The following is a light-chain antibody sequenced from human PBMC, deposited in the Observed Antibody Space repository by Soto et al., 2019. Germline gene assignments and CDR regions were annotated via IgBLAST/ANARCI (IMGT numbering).Light chain of an antibody. J-gene: IGLJ3*02. CDR3: GTWHSNSKTHGV. V-gene: IGLV5-52*01. CDR1: SGFSVGDFW. CDR2: YPSDSNK. Sequence: QSVLTQPSSLSASSGASVRLTCMLSSGFSVGDFWIRWYQQKPGNPPRYLINYPSDSNKGQGRLSRSNDASANAGILRISGVQPEDEADYSCGTWHSNSKTHGVFGGGTKPTVL.